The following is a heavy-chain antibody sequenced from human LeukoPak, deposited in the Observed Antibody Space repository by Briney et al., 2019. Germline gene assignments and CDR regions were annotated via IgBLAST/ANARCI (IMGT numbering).Heavy chain of an antibody. Sequence: GGSLRLSCAASGFTVSSNYMSWVRQAPGKGLEWVSVIYSGGSTYYADSVKGRFTISRDNSKNTLYLQMNSLRAEDTAVYYCAKDMGYCSGGSCYDEGFDYWGQGTLVTVSS. CDR3: AKDMGYCSGGSCYDEGFDY. CDR1: GFTVSSNY. CDR2: IYSGGST. D-gene: IGHD2-15*01. V-gene: IGHV3-53*05. J-gene: IGHJ4*02.